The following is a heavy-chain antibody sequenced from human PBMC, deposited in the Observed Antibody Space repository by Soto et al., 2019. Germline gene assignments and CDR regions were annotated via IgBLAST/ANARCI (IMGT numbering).Heavy chain of an antibody. D-gene: IGHD3-3*01. CDR3: ARDVGLQHDTGYYDFWSGKNNWFDP. CDR2: ISAYNGNT. J-gene: IGHJ5*02. V-gene: IGHV1-18*04. CDR1: GYTFTSYG. Sequence: ASVKVSCKASGYTFTSYGISWVRQAPGQGLEWMGWISAYNGNTNYAQKLQGRVTMTTDTSTSTAYMELRSLRSDDTAVYYCARDVGLQHDTGYYDFWSGKNNWFDPWGQGILVTVSS.